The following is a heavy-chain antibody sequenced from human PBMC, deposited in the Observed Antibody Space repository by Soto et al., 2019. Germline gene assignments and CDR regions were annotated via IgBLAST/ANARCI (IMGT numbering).Heavy chain of an antibody. CDR3: ARDLPGG. V-gene: IGHV3-74*01. CDR1: GFSFSSIW. Sequence: EVQLVESGGGLVQPGGSLRLSCAASGFSFSSIWMQWVRQAPGKGLLWVSRINTDGSSTSYADSVKGRFTISRDNTKNTLYLQMNSLRAEDTAVYYCARDLPGGWGQGTMVTVSS. J-gene: IGHJ3*01. CDR2: INTDGSST.